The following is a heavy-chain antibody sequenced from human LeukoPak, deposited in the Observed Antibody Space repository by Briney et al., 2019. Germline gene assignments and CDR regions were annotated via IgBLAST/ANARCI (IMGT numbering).Heavy chain of an antibody. CDR1: GYSFTSYW. CDR3: ARSRAPGAADAFDI. J-gene: IGHJ3*02. CDR2: IYPGDSDT. D-gene: IGHD7-27*01. Sequence: GESLKISCKDSGYSFTSYWIGWVRQMPGKGLEWMGIIYPGDSDTRYSPSFQGQVTISADKSINTAYLQWSSLKAPDTAMYYCARSRAPGAADAFDIWGQGTMVTASS. V-gene: IGHV5-51*01.